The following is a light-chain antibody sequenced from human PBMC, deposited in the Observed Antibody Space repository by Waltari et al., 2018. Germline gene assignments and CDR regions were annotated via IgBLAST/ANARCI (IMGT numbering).Light chain of an antibody. CDR1: SSNIGSNY. CDR2: RNN. J-gene: IGLJ3*02. CDR3: ATWDDRLSGPGV. Sequence: QSVLTPPPSASGTPGQRVTISCSGSSSNIGSNYGHWYQQLPGTAPKLLIDRNNQRPSGVPDRFSGSKAGTSASLAVSGLRSEDEADYYFATWDDRLSGPGVFGGGTKLTVL. V-gene: IGLV1-47*01.